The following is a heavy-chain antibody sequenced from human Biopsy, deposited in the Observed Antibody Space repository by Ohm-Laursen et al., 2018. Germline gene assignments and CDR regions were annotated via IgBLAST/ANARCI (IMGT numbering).Heavy chain of an antibody. V-gene: IGHV4-59*01. CDR3: ARDRGYYSDRTVPGYFDL. Sequence: SDTLSLTCTVSGDSISSYYWSWIRQPPGKGLGWIGYVYYTGGTDYNPSLQGRVTISVDTSKNHFSLRLRSVTPAETAIYYCARDRGYYSDRTVPGYFDLWGRGTLVTVSS. J-gene: IGHJ2*01. D-gene: IGHD3-22*01. CDR2: VYYTGGT. CDR1: GDSISSYY.